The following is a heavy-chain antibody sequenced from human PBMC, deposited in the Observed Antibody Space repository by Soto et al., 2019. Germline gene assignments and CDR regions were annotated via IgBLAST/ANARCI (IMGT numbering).Heavy chain of an antibody. J-gene: IGHJ4*02. Sequence: QLQLQESGPGLVKPSETLSLTCTVSGGSISSSSYYWGWIRQPPGKGLEWIGSIYYSGSTYYNPSLKSRVTISVDTSKNQFSLKLSSVTAADTAVYYCARQQLVNYFDYWGQGTLVTVSS. V-gene: IGHV4-39*01. D-gene: IGHD6-13*01. CDR2: IYYSGST. CDR1: GGSISSSSYY. CDR3: ARQQLVNYFDY.